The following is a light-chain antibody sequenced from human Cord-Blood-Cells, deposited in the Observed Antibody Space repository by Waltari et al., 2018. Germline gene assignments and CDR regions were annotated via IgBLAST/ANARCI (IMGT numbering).Light chain of an antibody. CDR2: DVS. CDR1: RSDVGGYNY. Sequence: QSALPQPASVSGSPGQSITISCTGTRSDVGGYNYVSWYQQHPGKAPKLMIYDVSNRPSGVSNRFSGSKSGNTASLTISGLQAEDEADYYCSSYTSSSTYVFGTGTKVTVL. J-gene: IGLJ1*01. CDR3: SSYTSSSTYV. V-gene: IGLV2-14*01.